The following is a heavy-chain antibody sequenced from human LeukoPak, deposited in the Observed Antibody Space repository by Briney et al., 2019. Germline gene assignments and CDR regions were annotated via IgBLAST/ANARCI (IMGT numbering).Heavy chain of an antibody. J-gene: IGHJ4*02. V-gene: IGHV3-30*18. CDR3: AKDYYDSSGLAYRRHYPYYFDY. CDR2: ISYDGSNK. Sequence: PGGSLRLSCAASGFTFSSYGMHWVRQAPGKGLEWVAVISYDGSNKYYADSVKGRFTISRDNSKNTLYLQMNSLRAEDTAVYYCAKDYYDSSGLAYRRHYPYYFDYWGQGTLVTVSS. CDR1: GFTFSSYG. D-gene: IGHD3-22*01.